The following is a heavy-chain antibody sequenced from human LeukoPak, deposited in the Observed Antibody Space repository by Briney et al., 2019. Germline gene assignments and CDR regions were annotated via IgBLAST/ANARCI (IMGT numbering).Heavy chain of an antibody. D-gene: IGHD3-16*02. Sequence: PGGSLRLSCAASGFTFSSYAMSWVRQAPGKGLEWVSAISGSGGSTYYADSVKGRFTTSGDNSKNTLYLQMNSLRAEDTAVYYCAKGPEAYVWGSYRDYWGQGTLVTVSS. CDR3: AKGPEAYVWGSYRDY. CDR2: ISGSGGST. J-gene: IGHJ4*02. CDR1: GFTFSSYA. V-gene: IGHV3-23*01.